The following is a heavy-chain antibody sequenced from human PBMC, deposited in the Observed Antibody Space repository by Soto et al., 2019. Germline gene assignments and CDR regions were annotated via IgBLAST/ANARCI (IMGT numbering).Heavy chain of an antibody. CDR1: GYTFTSYG. CDR2: ISAYNGNT. Sequence: QVQLVQSGAEVKKPGASVKVSCKASGYTFTSYGISWVRQAPGQGLEWMGWISAYNGNTNYAQKLQGRVTMTTDTXXSXAXXELRSLRSDDTAVYYCARVLYYDFWSGYSAPSFDPWGQGTLVTVSS. D-gene: IGHD3-3*01. V-gene: IGHV1-18*01. J-gene: IGHJ5*02. CDR3: ARVLYYDFWSGYSAPSFDP.